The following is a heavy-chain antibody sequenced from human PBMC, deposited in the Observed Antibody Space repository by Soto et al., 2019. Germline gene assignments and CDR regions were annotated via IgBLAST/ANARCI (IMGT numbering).Heavy chain of an antibody. CDR2: IKQDGSEK. Sequence: EVQLVESGGGLVQPGGSLRLSCAASGFTFSSYWMSWVRQAPGKGLEWVANIKQDGSEKYYVDSVKGRFTISRDNAKNSLYLKMNSLRAEDTAVYYCARRFGCTNGVCYSPYYYYYMDVWGKGTTVTVSS. J-gene: IGHJ6*03. CDR3: ARRFGCTNGVCYSPYYYYYMDV. CDR1: GFTFSSYW. D-gene: IGHD2-8*01. V-gene: IGHV3-7*01.